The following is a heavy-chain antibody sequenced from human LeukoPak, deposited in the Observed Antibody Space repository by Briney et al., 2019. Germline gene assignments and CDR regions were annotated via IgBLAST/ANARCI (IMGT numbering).Heavy chain of an antibody. J-gene: IGHJ6*04. CDR3: AGSSSWYAPPDYYYYGMDV. V-gene: IGHV5-10-1*01. Sequence: GESLKISCKGSGYSFTSHWISWVRQMPGKGLGWMGRIDPSDSYTNYSPSFQGHVTISADKSISTAYLQWSSLKASDTAMYYCAGSSSWYAPPDYYYYGMDVWGKGTTVTVSS. CDR2: IDPSDSYT. D-gene: IGHD6-13*01. CDR1: GYSFTSHW.